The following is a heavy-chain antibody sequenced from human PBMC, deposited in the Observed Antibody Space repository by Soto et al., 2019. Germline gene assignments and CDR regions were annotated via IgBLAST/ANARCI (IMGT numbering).Heavy chain of an antibody. Sequence: GGSMRLPTRAAGGPCGTFAVSRVRQATRKGLEWVSTISGSGGTTYYADSVKGRFTVSRDNSRNSLYLHMNSLRADDTAVYYCAKTRDPIILEWLHPRVGDWGQRTLVPVSS. V-gene: IGHV3-23*01. CDR2: ISGSGGTT. CDR1: GGPCGTFA. D-gene: IGHD3-3*01. CDR3: AKTRDPIILEWLHPRVGD. J-gene: IGHJ4*02.